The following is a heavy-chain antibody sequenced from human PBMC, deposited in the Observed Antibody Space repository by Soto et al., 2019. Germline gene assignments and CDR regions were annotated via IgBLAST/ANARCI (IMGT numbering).Heavy chain of an antibody. J-gene: IGHJ4*02. CDR2: ISYDGSNK. CDR3: EREVPLQRWSLDY. V-gene: IGHV3-30-3*01. CDR1: GFTFRSYA. Sequence: PGGSLRLSCAASGFTFRSYAMHWVRPAPGKGLEWVAVISYDGSNKYYADSVKGRFTLSRDNSKNTLYLQMNSLRAEYTAVYYWEREVPLQRWSLDYWGQGNLVNVAS. D-gene: IGHD2-15*01.